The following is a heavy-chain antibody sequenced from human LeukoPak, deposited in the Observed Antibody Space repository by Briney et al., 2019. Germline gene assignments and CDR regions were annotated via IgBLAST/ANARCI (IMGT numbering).Heavy chain of an antibody. CDR2: IYYSGST. V-gene: IGHV4-38-2*02. CDR1: GYSISSGYY. CDR3: ARTPTIYGEEYYFDY. J-gene: IGHJ4*02. D-gene: IGHD4-17*01. Sequence: SETLSLTCTVSGYSISSGYYWDWIRPPPGKGLEWIGSIYYSGSTNYNPSLKSRVTISVDTSKNQFSLKLSSVTAADTAVYYCARTPTIYGEEYYFDYWGQGTLVTVSS.